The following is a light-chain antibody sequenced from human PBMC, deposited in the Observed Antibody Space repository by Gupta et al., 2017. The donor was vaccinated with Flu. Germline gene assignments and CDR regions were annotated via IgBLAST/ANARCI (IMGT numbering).Light chain of an antibody. CDR2: DTS. V-gene: IGLV7-46*01. Sequence: QAVVTQEPSLTVSPGGTVTPTCGSSTGAVTSGHYPYWFQQKPGQAPRTLIYDTSNKHSWTPARFSGSRLGGKAALTLSGAQPEDEAEYYCLLSYSGARPHVVFGGGTKLTVL. CDR1: TGAVTSGHY. J-gene: IGLJ2*01. CDR3: LLSYSGARPHVV.